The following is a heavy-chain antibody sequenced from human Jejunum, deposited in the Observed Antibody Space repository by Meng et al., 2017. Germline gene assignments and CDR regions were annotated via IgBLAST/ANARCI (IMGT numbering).Heavy chain of an antibody. V-gene: IGHV4-4*02. CDR3: ARAYCTDVSCHDFFDS. CDR2: IDPSEST. Sequence: ADRQESGPGGVQPSGPLSLPCAVLGASTSRTNWWSWVRQPPGRGLEWIGKIDPSESTHYNPSLQGRVPISADRSKNQFSLRLTSVTAADTAIYYCARAYCTDVSCHDFFDSWGQGTLVTVSS. CDR1: GASTSRTNW. J-gene: IGHJ4*02. D-gene: IGHD2-8*01.